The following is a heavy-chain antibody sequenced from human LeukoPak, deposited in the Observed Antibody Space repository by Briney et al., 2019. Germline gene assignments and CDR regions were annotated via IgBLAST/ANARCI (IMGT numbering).Heavy chain of an antibody. CDR3: ARDRPTPSVRPGAMDV. V-gene: IGHV1-69*06. CDR1: GYTFTSYG. Sequence: SVKVSCKASGYTFTSYGISWVRQAPGQGLEWMGGIIPIFGTANYAQKFQGRVTITADKSTSTAYMELSSLRSEDTAVYYCARDRPTPSVRPGAMDVWGKGTTVTVSS. D-gene: IGHD1-1*01. J-gene: IGHJ6*03. CDR2: IIPIFGTA.